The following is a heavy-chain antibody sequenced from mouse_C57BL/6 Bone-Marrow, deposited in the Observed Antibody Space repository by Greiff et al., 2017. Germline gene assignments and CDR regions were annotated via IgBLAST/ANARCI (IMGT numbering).Heavy chain of an antibody. V-gene: IGHV1-9*01. D-gene: IGHD1-1*01. J-gene: IGHJ3*01. Sequence: VQLVESGAELMKPGASVKLSCKATGYTFTGYWIEWVQPRPGHGLEWIGEILPGSGSTNYNEKFKGKATFTADTSSNTAYMQLSSLTTEDSAIYYCARGFYYYGSSGFAYWGQGTLVTVSA. CDR3: ARGFYYYGSSGFAY. CDR2: ILPGSGST. CDR1: GYTFTGYW.